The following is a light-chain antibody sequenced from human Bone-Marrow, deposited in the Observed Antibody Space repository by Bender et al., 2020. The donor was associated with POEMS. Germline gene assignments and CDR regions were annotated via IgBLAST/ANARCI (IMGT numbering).Light chain of an antibody. Sequence: QSALTQPPSASGSPGQSVTISCTGTSSDVGGYNYVSWYQQHPGKAPKLIIFEASERPSGVSHRFSGSKSGNTASLTISGVQAEDEGDYYCCAYARSSTVVFGGGTKLTVL. V-gene: IGLV2-8*01. J-gene: IGLJ2*01. CDR3: CAYARSSTVV. CDR2: EAS. CDR1: SSDVGGYNY.